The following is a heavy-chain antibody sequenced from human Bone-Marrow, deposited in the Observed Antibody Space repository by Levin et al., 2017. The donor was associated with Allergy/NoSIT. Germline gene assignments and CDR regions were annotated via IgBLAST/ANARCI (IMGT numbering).Heavy chain of an antibody. J-gene: IGHJ3*02. D-gene: IGHD1-1*01. CDR3: AKAERYNWNDDDAFDI. CDR1: GFTFSSYG. Sequence: PGGSLRLSCAASGFTFSSYGMHWVRQAPGKGLEWVAVISYDGSNKYYADSVKGRFTISRDNSKNTLYLQMNSLRAEDTAVYYCAKAERYNWNDDDAFDIWGQGTMVTVSS. V-gene: IGHV3-30*18. CDR2: ISYDGSNK.